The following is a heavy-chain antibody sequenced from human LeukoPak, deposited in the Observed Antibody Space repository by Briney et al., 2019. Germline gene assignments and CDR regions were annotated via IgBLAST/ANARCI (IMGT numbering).Heavy chain of an antibody. Sequence: SVKVSCKASGGTFSSYAISWVRQAPGQGLEWMGRIIPILGIANYAQKFQGRVTITADKSTSTAYMELSSLRPEDTAVYYCAGEGPIHYGMDVWGQGTAVTVSS. CDR3: AGEGPIHYGMDV. CDR2: IIPILGIA. J-gene: IGHJ6*02. V-gene: IGHV1-69*04. D-gene: IGHD3-9*01. CDR1: GGTFSSYA.